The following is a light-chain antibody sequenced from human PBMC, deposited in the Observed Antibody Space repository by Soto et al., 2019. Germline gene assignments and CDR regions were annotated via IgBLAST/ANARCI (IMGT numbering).Light chain of an antibody. V-gene: IGKV3-15*01. CDR2: GAS. CDR3: QQYNNSSWT. J-gene: IGKJ1*01. Sequence: EIVMTQSPATLSVSPGERATLSCRASQSVSSRLAWYQQKPGQPPRLLIHGASTRATGIPARFSGSGSGTEFTLTISSLQSEDFAVYYCQQYNNSSWTFGQGTKVEI. CDR1: QSVSSR.